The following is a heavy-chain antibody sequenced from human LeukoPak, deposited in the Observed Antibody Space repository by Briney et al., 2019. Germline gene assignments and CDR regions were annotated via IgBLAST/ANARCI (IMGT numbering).Heavy chain of an antibody. D-gene: IGHD4-17*01. CDR2: IYRRGGSR. Sequence: GGSVRLSCEASGFIFDDYGMSWVRQAPGRGLEWVSSIYRRGGSRDYADSVKGRFTISRDNAKKSLHIQMESLTAEAAAFYYLTRGCYGEYYFDSWGQGTLVTFPS. CDR1: GFIFDDYG. J-gene: IGHJ4*02. CDR3: TRGCYGEYYFDS. V-gene: IGHV3-20*04.